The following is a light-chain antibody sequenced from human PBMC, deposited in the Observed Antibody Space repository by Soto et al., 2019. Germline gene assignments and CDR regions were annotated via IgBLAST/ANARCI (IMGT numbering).Light chain of an antibody. Sequence: DIVMTQSPDSLAVSLGERATINCKSSQSVLYISNNKNYLAWYQQKPGQPPKLLIYWASTRESGVPDRFSDRGSGIDFTLTISSQQAEDVAVYYCQQYYSPWKVGQWNKVEIK. J-gene: IGKJ1*01. CDR3: QQYYSPWK. CDR1: QSVLYISNNKNY. CDR2: WAS. V-gene: IGKV4-1*01.